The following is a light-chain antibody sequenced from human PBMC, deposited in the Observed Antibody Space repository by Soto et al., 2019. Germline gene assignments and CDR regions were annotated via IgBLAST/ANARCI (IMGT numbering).Light chain of an antibody. CDR3: QQYETFPGT. Sequence: ASVGDRVTITCRASQGISSYLAWYQQKPGEDPKLLIYDASALPRGVPSRFSGSGSGTKFTLTIASLQPDDFATYYCQQYETFPGTFGPGTKVDIK. CDR1: QGISSY. V-gene: IGKV1-9*01. CDR2: DAS. J-gene: IGKJ1*01.